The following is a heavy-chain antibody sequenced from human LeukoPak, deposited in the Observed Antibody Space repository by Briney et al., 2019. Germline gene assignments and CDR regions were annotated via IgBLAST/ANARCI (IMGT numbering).Heavy chain of an antibody. Sequence: PGGSLRLSCEASGFTFRSYAMNWVRQAPGKGLEWISVILNTGDATYHADSVKGRFTISRDNSKNTVHLQMNSLRVEDTAIYYCAKGSGVGAYRPFDYWGQGTRVTVSS. V-gene: IGHV3-23*01. D-gene: IGHD2-21*01. CDR3: AKGSGVGAYRPFDY. J-gene: IGHJ4*02. CDR2: ILNTGDAT. CDR1: GFTFRSYA.